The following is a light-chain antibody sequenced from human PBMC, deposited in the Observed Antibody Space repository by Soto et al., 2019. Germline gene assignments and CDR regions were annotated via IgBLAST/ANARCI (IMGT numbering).Light chain of an antibody. V-gene: IGKV1-33*01. J-gene: IGKJ5*01. CDR2: DAS. CDR3: QRYDSLPPT. Sequence: DIQMTQSPSSLSASVGDRVTITCQASHDIKKYLNWYQEKPGKAPKLLIYDASNLQTGVPSRFSGSRSGTHFTFTISSLQPEDIATYYCQRYDSLPPTFGQGTRLDIK. CDR1: HDIKKY.